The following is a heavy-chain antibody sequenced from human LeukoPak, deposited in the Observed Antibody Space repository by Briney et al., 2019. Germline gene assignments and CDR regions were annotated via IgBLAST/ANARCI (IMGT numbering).Heavy chain of an antibody. Sequence: GGSLRLSCAASGFTFSTYWMSWVRQAPGKGLEWVSAISGSGGSTYYADSVKGRFTISRDNSKNTLYLQMNSLRAEDTAVYYCAKDAVVPAANLNVYWGQGTLVTVSS. V-gene: IGHV3-23*01. CDR3: AKDAVVPAANLNVY. CDR1: GFTFSTYW. D-gene: IGHD2-2*01. J-gene: IGHJ4*02. CDR2: ISGSGGST.